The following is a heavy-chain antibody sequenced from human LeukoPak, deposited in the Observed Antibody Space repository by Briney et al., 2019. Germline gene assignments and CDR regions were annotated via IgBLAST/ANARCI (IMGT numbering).Heavy chain of an antibody. V-gene: IGHV3-21*01. D-gene: IGHD3-16*01. J-gene: IGHJ4*02. Sequence: GGSLRLSCAASGFTFNSYSMNWFRQAPEKGLEWVSSISSSSSYIYYADSVKGRFTISRDNAKNSLYLQMNSLRAEDTAVYYCARVISSRGGYWGQGTLVTVSS. CDR3: ARVISSRGGY. CDR1: GFTFNSYS. CDR2: ISSSSSYI.